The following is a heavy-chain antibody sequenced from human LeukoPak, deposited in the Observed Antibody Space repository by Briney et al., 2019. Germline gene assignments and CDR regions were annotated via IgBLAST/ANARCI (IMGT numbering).Heavy chain of an antibody. CDR1: GFTFGSYW. CDR3: ARDGYCTGGSCYADY. J-gene: IGHJ4*02. V-gene: IGHV3-7*03. CDR2: IKQDGYEK. Sequence: PGGSPRLSCGASGFTFGSYWMSWVRQAPGKGLEWVASIKQDGYEKYYVDSVKGRFIISRDNAKNSLYVRMNSLRAEDTAIYYCARDGYCTGGSCYADYWGPGTLVTVSS. D-gene: IGHD2-15*01.